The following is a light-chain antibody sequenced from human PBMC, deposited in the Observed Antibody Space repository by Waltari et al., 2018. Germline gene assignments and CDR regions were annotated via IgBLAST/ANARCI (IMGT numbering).Light chain of an antibody. Sequence: DIVLTQSPAILSLSPGSRASLSCRASQSVTNYLAWYQQKPGQAPRLLIYDTSNRATGIPARFSGSGFGTDCTLTISSLEPEDFAVYYCQQRRNWPLTFGGGTKVEIK. CDR2: DTS. J-gene: IGKJ4*01. CDR3: QQRRNWPLT. CDR1: QSVTNY. V-gene: IGKV3-11*01.